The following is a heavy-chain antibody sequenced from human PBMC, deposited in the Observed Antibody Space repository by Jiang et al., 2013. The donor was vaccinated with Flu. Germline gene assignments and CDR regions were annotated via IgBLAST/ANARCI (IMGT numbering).Heavy chain of an antibody. V-gene: IGHV1-69*06. CDR2: IIPIFGTA. D-gene: IGHD2-2*02. J-gene: IGHJ6*02. CDR1: GGTFSSYA. Sequence: EVKKPGSSVKVSCKASGGTFSSYAISWVRQAPGQGLEWMGGIIPIFGTANYAQKFQGRVTITADKSTSTAYMELSSLRSEDTAVYYCARTYCSSTSCYRGRDYYYYYGMDVWGQGTTVTVSS. CDR3: ARTYCSSTSCYRGRDYYYYYGMDV.